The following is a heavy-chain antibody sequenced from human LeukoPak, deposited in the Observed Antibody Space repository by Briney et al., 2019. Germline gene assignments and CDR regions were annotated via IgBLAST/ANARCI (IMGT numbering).Heavy chain of an antibody. CDR3: ATQSTQLRFLES. CDR2: IYYSGST. J-gene: IGHJ4*02. CDR1: GGSISSYY. Sequence: SETLSLTCTVSGGSISSYYWSWIRQPPGKGLEWIGYIYYSGSTNYNPSLKSRVTISVDTSKNQFSLKLSSVTAADTAVYYCATQSTQLRFLESWGQGTLVTVSP. D-gene: IGHD3-3*01. V-gene: IGHV4-59*01.